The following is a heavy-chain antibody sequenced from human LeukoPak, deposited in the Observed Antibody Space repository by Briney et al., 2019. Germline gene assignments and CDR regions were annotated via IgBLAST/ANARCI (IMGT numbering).Heavy chain of an antibody. CDR2: INHSGST. CDR3: ARATSFRHYYYYMDV. D-gene: IGHD2/OR15-2a*01. V-gene: IGHV4-34*01. J-gene: IGHJ6*03. CDR1: GGSFSGYY. Sequence: PSETLSLTCAVYGGSFSGYYWSWIRQPPGKGLEWIGEINHSGSTNYNPSLKSRVTISVDTYKNQCSLKLSSVTAADTAVYYCARATSFRHYYYYMDVWGKGTTVTVSS.